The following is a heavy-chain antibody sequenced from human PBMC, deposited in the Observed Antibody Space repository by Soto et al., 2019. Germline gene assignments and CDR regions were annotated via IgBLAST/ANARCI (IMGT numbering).Heavy chain of an antibody. Sequence: ASVKVSCKASGYTFTGYYMHWVRQAPGQGLEWMGWINPNSGGTNYAQKFQGRVTMTRDTSISTAYMELSRLRSDDTAVYYCARDLPRYSSTGLFDYWGQGTLVTVSS. CDR1: GYTFTGYY. J-gene: IGHJ4*02. CDR3: ARDLPRYSSTGLFDY. D-gene: IGHD6-13*01. CDR2: INPNSGGT. V-gene: IGHV1-2*02.